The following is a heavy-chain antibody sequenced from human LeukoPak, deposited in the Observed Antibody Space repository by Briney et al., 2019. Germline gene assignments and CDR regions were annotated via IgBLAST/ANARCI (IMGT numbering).Heavy chain of an antibody. Sequence: GGSLRLSRAASGFTFSSYEMNWVRQAPGKGLEWVSYISSSGSTIYYADSVKGRFTISRDNAKNSLYLQMNSLRAEDTAVYYCARVRDYYDSSGYYPFDYWGQGTLVTVSS. CDR2: ISSSGSTI. V-gene: IGHV3-48*03. D-gene: IGHD3-22*01. J-gene: IGHJ4*02. CDR1: GFTFSSYE. CDR3: ARVRDYYDSSGYYPFDY.